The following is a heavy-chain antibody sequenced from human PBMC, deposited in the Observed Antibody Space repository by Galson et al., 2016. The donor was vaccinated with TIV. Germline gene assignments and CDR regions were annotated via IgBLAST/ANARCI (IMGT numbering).Heavy chain of an antibody. D-gene: IGHD3-10*01. J-gene: IGHJ6*02. V-gene: IGHV3-21*01. CDR1: GFTFSSYN. Sequence: SLRLSCAASGFTFSSYNMNWVRQAPGKGLEWVSSITSSSSHLYYADSVKGRFTISRDNAKNSLYLQMNSLRAEDTAVYYCARAATSYGSTMGVWGQGTTVTVFS. CDR2: ITSSSSHL. CDR3: ARAATSYGSTMGV.